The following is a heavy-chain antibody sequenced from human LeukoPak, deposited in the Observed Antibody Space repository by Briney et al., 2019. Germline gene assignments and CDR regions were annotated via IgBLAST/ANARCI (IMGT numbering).Heavy chain of an antibody. V-gene: IGHV1-18*01. CDR3: ASIVVVTEAVNWFDP. CDR1: GYTFGSYG. Sequence: GASVKVSCKASGYTFGSYGIAWVRQAPGQGLEWMGWINPYNDNTKYAQNFQGRVTLTTDISTSTAYMELSSLRSEDTAVYYCASIVVVTEAVNWFDPWGQGTLVTVSS. CDR2: INPYNDNT. D-gene: IGHD2-21*02. J-gene: IGHJ5*02.